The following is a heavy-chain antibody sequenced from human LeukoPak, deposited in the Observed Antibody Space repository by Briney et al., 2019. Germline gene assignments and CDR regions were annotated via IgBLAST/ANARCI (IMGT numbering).Heavy chain of an antibody. CDR3: AKDGYSSSFSPPSFDP. J-gene: IGHJ5*02. CDR2: FSWNSGSI. D-gene: IGHD6-6*01. V-gene: IGHV3-9*01. Sequence: PGGSLRLSCAASGFTFDDYAMHWVRQAPGKVLELVSGFSWNSGSIGYADSVKGRFTISRDNAKNSLYLQMNSLRAEDTALYYCAKDGYSSSFSPPSFDPWGPGTLVTVSS. CDR1: GFTFDDYA.